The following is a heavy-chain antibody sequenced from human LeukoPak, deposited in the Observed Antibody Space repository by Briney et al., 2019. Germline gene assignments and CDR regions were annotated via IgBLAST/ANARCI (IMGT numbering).Heavy chain of an antibody. CDR2: INTNTGNP. CDR1: GYAFTKYP. Sequence: ASVKVSCKASGYAFTKYPINWVRQAPGQGLEWMGWINTNTGNPTYAQGFTGRFVFSLDTSIGSAYPQISSLRAEDTAVYYCARYPGWELSSFYYGMDDWGQGTTITVSS. D-gene: IGHD1-26*01. J-gene: IGHJ6*02. V-gene: IGHV7-4-1*02. CDR3: ARYPGWELSSFYYGMDD.